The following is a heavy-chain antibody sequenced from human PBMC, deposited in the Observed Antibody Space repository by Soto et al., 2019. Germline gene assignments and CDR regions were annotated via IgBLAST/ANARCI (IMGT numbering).Heavy chain of an antibody. CDR1: VYTFASCG. J-gene: IGHJ4*02. CDR2: ISTDKGKT. V-gene: IGHV1-18*01. Sequence: ASVTVSCKKSVYTFASCGISRVRQAPGQGLEWMGWISTDKGKTNYAQKFQGRVTMTTDTSTSTAYMELRSLRSDDTAVYYCATRSPAFDYWGQGTLVTVSS. CDR3: ATRSPAFDY.